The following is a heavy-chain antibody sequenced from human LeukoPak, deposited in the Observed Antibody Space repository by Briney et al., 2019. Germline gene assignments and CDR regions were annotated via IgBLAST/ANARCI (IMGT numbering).Heavy chain of an antibody. Sequence: SVKVSCKASGYTFTSYGISWVRQAPGQGLEWMGGIIPIFGTANYAQKFQGRVTITADKSTSTAYMELSSLRSEDTAVYYCARSYRFLDSDYDYWGQGTLVTVSS. CDR3: ARSYRFLDSDYDY. CDR1: GYTFTSYG. V-gene: IGHV1-69*06. J-gene: IGHJ4*02. CDR2: IIPIFGTA. D-gene: IGHD3/OR15-3a*01.